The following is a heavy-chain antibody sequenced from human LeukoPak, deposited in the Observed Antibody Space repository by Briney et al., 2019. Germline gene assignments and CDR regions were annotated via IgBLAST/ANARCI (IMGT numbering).Heavy chain of an antibody. CDR1: GYTFTSYA. Sequence: ASVKVSCKASGYTFTSYAMHWVRQAPGQRLEWMGWINAGNGNTKYSQEFQGRVTITRDTSASTAYMELSSLRSEDMAVYCCARQNAYCSGGSCHLDYWGQGTLVTVSS. V-gene: IGHV1-3*03. CDR3: ARQNAYCSGGSCHLDY. CDR2: INAGNGNT. D-gene: IGHD2-15*01. J-gene: IGHJ4*02.